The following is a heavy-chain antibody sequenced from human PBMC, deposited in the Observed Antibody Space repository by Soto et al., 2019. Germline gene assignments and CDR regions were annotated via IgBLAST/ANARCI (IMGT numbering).Heavy chain of an antibody. V-gene: IGHV4-31*03. J-gene: IGHJ6*02. CDR1: GGSISSGGYY. D-gene: IGHD3-10*01. CDR3: ARYNHYYGSGSYYNVDKLYYYGMDV. CDR2: IYYSGST. Sequence: SETLSLTCTVSGGSISSGGYYWSWIRQHPGKGLEWIGYIYYSGSTYYNPSLKSRVTISVDTSKNQFSLKLSSVTAADTAVYYCARYNHYYGSGSYYNVDKLYYYGMDVWGQGTTVTVSS.